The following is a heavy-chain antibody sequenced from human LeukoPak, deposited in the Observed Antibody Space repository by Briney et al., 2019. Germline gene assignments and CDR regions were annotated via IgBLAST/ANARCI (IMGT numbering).Heavy chain of an antibody. Sequence: PGGSLRLSCATSAFASSTYPLNLVRQAPGKGLEEVSAVTGTGRSTYYTGAVKGRLTIFRNNSKNTLYLPTISPIAEDTAVYCSAKHPSLALPWGQGTLVTVSS. J-gene: IGHJ5*02. V-gene: IGHV3-23*01. CDR1: AFASSTYP. CDR2: VTGTGRST. CDR3: AKHPSLALP.